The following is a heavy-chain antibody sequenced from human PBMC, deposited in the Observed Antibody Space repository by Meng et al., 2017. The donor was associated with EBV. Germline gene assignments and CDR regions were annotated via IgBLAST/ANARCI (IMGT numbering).Heavy chain of an antibody. CDR3: ARGDYTNYPRWFDP. Sequence: QLQLRESGPGLVKSSEALSLTCTFSGGSVNNESYYWGWIRQPPGKGLEYIGYIYYTGSTNYNSSLKSRVTISLDKSKNQFSLKLTSLTAADTAIYYCARGDYTNYPRWFDPWGQGTLVNVSS. CDR1: GGSVNNESYY. CDR2: IYYTGST. V-gene: IGHV4-61*01. J-gene: IGHJ5*02. D-gene: IGHD4-11*01.